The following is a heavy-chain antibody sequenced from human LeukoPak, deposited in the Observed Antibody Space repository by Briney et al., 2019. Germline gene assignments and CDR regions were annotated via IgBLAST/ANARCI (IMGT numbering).Heavy chain of an antibody. CDR3: ARVRVDTAIFDY. CDR1: GGSISSSSYY. D-gene: IGHD5-18*01. CDR2: IYYSGST. Sequence: PSETLSLTCTVSGGSISSSSYYWGWIRQPPGKGLEWIGSIYYSGSTYYNPSLKSRVTISVDTSKNQFSLKLSSVTAADTAVYYCARVRVDTAIFDYWGQGTLVTVSS. J-gene: IGHJ4*02. V-gene: IGHV4-39*07.